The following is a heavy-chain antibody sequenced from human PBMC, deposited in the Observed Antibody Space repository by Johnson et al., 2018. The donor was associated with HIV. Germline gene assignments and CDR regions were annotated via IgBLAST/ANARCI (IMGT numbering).Heavy chain of an antibody. Sequence: VHLVESGGGVVQPGRSLRLSCAASGFTFSSYGMHWVRQAPGKGLEWVAGVWYDGSNKYYADSVKGRFTIFRDNSENTLFLQMNRLSAEDTAVYYCAKSTQANILRESGPYGAFDIWGQVTMVTVSS. CDR2: VWYDGSNK. V-gene: IGHV3-33*06. J-gene: IGHJ3*02. CDR1: GFTFSSYG. CDR3: AKSTQANILRESGPYGAFDI. D-gene: IGHD3-10*01.